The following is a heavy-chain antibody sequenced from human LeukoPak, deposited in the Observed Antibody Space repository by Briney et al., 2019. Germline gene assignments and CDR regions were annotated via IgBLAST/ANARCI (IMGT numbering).Heavy chain of an antibody. CDR1: GFTFSSYS. Sequence: GGSLRLSCAASGFTFSSYSMNWVRQAPGKGLEWVSSISSSSSYIYYADSVKGRFTISRDNAKNSLYLRMNSLRAEDTAVYYCAREESSLDYFDYWGQGTLVTVSS. V-gene: IGHV3-21*01. D-gene: IGHD2-15*01. CDR3: AREESSLDYFDY. J-gene: IGHJ4*02. CDR2: ISSSSSYI.